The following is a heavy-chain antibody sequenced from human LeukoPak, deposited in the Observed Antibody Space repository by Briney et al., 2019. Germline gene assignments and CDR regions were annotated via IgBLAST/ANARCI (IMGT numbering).Heavy chain of an antibody. CDR1: GGSISSSSYY. D-gene: IGHD6-6*01. Sequence: SETLSLTCTVSGGSISSSSYYWGWIRQPPGKGLEWIGSIYYSGSTNYNPSLKSRVTISVDTSKNQFSLKLSSVTAADTAVYYCARSAARRGWFDPWGQGTLVTVSS. CDR3: ARSAARRGWFDP. J-gene: IGHJ5*02. V-gene: IGHV4-39*07. CDR2: IYYSGST.